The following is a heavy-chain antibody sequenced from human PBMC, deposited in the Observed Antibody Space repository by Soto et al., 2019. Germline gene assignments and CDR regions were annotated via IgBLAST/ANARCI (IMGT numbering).Heavy chain of an antibody. V-gene: IGHV3-48*01. CDR3: ARYGSGSYYIFDY. D-gene: IGHD3-10*01. CDR1: GFTFSRYS. CDR2: ISSSGGTV. J-gene: IGHJ4*02. Sequence: GGSLRLSCAASGFTFSRYSMNWVRQAPGKGLEWVSCISSSGGTVYYADSVKGRFTISRDNAENSLYLQMNSLRAEDTAVYYCARYGSGSYYIFDYWGQGTLVTVSS.